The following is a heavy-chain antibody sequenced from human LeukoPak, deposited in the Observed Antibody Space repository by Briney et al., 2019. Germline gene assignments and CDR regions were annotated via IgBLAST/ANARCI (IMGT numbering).Heavy chain of an antibody. CDR3: VKAAVAVDY. J-gene: IGHJ4*02. CDR1: GGSISTSNW. V-gene: IGHV4-4*02. Sequence: SETLSLTCTVSGGSISTSNWWNWVRQPPGKGLQWIGEIYHSGSTNYNPSLKSRVTISLDKSKNLFSLRLTSVTAADTAVYYCVKAAVAVDYWGQGTLVTVSS. CDR2: IYHSGST. D-gene: IGHD6-19*01.